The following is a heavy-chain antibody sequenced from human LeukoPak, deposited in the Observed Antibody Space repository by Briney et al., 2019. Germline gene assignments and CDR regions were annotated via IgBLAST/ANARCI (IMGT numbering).Heavy chain of an antibody. CDR2: IYYSGST. V-gene: IGHV4-59*01. D-gene: IGHD1-7*01. Sequence: SETLSLTCTVSGGSIRNYYWSWIRQPPGKGLEWIGYIYYSGSTNYKPSLESRVTISVDTSKNQFSLKLSSVTAADTAVYYCARRDLITGTTDYWGQGILVTVSS. CDR3: ARRDLITGTTDY. J-gene: IGHJ4*02. CDR1: GGSIRNYY.